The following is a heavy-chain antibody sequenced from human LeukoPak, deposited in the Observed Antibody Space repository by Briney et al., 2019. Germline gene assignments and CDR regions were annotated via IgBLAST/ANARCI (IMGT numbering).Heavy chain of an antibody. CDR3: AKGPFYYDSSGLY. Sequence: GGSLRLSCAASGFTFSNYAMSWVRQAPGKGLEWVSGISGSGGSTYYADSVKGWFTISKDNSKNTLYLQMNSLRAEDTAVYYCAKGPFYYDSSGLYWGQGPLVTVSS. CDR2: ISGSGGST. CDR1: GFTFSNYA. J-gene: IGHJ4*02. D-gene: IGHD3-22*01. V-gene: IGHV3-23*01.